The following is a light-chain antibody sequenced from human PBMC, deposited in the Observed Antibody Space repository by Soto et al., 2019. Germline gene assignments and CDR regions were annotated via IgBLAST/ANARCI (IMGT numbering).Light chain of an antibody. V-gene: IGKV3-20*01. J-gene: IGKJ1*01. CDR2: IAS. CDR3: QQYDGSPAT. Sequence: EILLTQSPGTLSLSPGEGATLSCRASQNIHNNYLAWYQQKPGQAPRLLIYIASNRATGIPDRFSGSGSGTDFTLTISRLEPEDFVVYYCQQYDGSPATFGQGTRVEVK. CDR1: QNIHNNY.